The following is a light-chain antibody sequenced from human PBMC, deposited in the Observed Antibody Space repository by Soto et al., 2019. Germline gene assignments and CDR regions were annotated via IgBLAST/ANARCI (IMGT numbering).Light chain of an antibody. J-gene: IGLJ1*01. V-gene: IGLV2-14*01. CDR3: SSYASGGTYV. Sequence: QSVLTQPASVSGCPGQSIAISCTGTSSDVGGYNSVSWYQQHPGKAPKLMIYDVTNRPSGVSNRFSGSKSGNTASLTISGLQAEDEADYYCSSYASGGTYVFGTGT. CDR2: DVT. CDR1: SSDVGGYNS.